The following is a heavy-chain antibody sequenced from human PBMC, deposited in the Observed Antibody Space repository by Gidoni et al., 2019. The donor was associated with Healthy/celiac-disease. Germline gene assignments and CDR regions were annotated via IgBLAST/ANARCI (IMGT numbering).Heavy chain of an antibody. V-gene: IGHV4-61*02. CDR1: GGSISSGSYY. J-gene: IGHJ3*02. Sequence: QVQLQESGPGLVKPSQTLTLTCTVSGGSISSGSYYWSWIRQHAGKGLEWIGRIYTSGSTNYNPSLKSRVTISVDTSKNQFSLKLSSVTAADTAVYYCARDVAVAGTAPHDAFDIWGQGTMVTVSS. D-gene: IGHD6-19*01. CDR3: ARDVAVAGTAPHDAFDI. CDR2: IYTSGST.